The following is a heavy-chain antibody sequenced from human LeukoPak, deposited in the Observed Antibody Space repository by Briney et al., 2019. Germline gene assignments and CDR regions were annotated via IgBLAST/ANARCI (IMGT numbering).Heavy chain of an antibody. Sequence: GGSLRLSCAASGFTFSSYSMNWVRKAPGKGLDWVSFISSSSSYIYYADSVKGRFTISRDNAKNSLYLQMNSLRAEDTAVYYCARATVAGTKYFQHWGQGTLVTVSS. J-gene: IGHJ1*01. V-gene: IGHV3-21*01. D-gene: IGHD6-19*01. CDR1: GFTFSSYS. CDR2: ISSSSSYI. CDR3: ARATVAGTKYFQH.